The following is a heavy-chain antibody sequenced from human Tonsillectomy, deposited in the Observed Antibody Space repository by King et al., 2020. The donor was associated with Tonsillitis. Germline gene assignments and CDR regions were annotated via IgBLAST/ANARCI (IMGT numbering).Heavy chain of an antibody. CDR2: IGTAGDT. Sequence: VQLVESGGGLVQPGGSLRLSCAASGFTFSSYDMHWVRQATGKGLEWVSAIGTAGDTYYPGSVKGRFTISRENAKNSLYLQMNSLRAGDTAVYYCARNSGTDDAFDIWGQGKMVTVSS. D-gene: IGHD3/OR15-3a*01. CDR3: ARNSGTDDAFDI. J-gene: IGHJ3*02. CDR1: GFTFSSYD. V-gene: IGHV3-13*01.